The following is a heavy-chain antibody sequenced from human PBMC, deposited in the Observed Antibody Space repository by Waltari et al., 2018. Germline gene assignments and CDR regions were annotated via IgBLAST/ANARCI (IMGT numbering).Heavy chain of an antibody. CDR1: GGTFSSYT. J-gene: IGHJ4*02. CDR3: ATCSGGSCYYDY. CDR2: IIPILGIA. D-gene: IGHD2-15*01. V-gene: IGHV1-69*02. Sequence: QVQLVQSGAEVKKPGSSVKVSCKASGGTFSSYTISWVRQAPGQGLEWMGRIIPILGIANYAQKFQGRVTITADKSTSTAYMELSSLRSEDTAVYYCATCSGGSCYYDYWGQGTLVIVSS.